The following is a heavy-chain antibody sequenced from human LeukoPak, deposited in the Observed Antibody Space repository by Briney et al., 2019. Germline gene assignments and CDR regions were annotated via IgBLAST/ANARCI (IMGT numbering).Heavy chain of an antibody. J-gene: IGHJ6*02. D-gene: IGHD3-10*01. Sequence: PGGSLRLSCTASGFTFSTCGMTWVRQAPGKGLEWVSSISGNDDGTYYADSVKGRFTVSRDSAKNSLYLQMNSLRPEDTALYYCVKDMNPGGADVWGQGTTVTVSS. CDR1: GFTFSTCG. V-gene: IGHV3-23*01. CDR2: ISGNDDGT. CDR3: VKDMNPGGADV.